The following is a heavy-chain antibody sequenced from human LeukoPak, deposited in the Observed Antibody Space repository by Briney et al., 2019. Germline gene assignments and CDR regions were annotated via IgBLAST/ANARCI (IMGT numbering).Heavy chain of an antibody. CDR1: GFTFSSYG. V-gene: IGHV3-30*03. CDR2: ISYDGSNK. J-gene: IGHJ4*02. CDR3: ARSITGTTGCVDY. D-gene: IGHD1-7*01. Sequence: GGSLRLSCAASGFTFSSYGMHWVRQAPGKGLEWVAVISYDGSNKYYADSVKGRFTISGDNSKNTLYLQMNSLRAEDTAVYYCARSITGTTGCVDYWGQGTLVTVSS.